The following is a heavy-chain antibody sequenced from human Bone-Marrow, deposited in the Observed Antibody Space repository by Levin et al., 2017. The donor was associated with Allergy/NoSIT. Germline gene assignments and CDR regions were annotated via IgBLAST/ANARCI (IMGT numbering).Heavy chain of an antibody. CDR1: GFTFSSYS. CDR2: INSSSGTI. J-gene: IGHJ4*02. V-gene: IGHV3-48*01. Sequence: GGSLRLSCATSGFTFSSYSMNRVRQAPGKGLEWVSYINSSSGTIYYADSVKGRFTISRDNAKKSLYLQMSSLRVEDTAVYYCVRGLPDYWGQGTLVTVSS. CDR3: VRGLPDY.